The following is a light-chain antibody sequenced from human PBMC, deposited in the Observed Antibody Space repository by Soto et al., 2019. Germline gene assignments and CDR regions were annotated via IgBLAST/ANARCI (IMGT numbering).Light chain of an antibody. J-gene: IGLJ2*01. CDR3: GTWDSSLSAVV. CDR1: SSNIGNNY. CDR2: ENN. Sequence: QSVLTQPPSVSAAPGQKVTISCSGSSSNIGNNYVSWYQQLPGTAPKVLIYENNKRPSGIPDRFSGSKSGTSATLGITGLQTRDEADYYCGTWDSSLSAVVFGGGTKLTVL. V-gene: IGLV1-51*02.